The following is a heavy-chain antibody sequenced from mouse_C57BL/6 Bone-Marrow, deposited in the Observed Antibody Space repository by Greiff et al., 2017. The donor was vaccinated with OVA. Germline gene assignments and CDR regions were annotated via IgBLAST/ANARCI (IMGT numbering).Heavy chain of an antibody. CDR1: GYTFTSYT. CDR3: ARDTLFDY. J-gene: IGHJ2*01. CDR2: INPSSGYT. V-gene: IGHV1-4*01. Sequence: QVQLQQSGAELARPGASVPMSCQASGYTFTSYTMHWVKQRPGQGLEWIGYINPSSGYTKYNQKFKDKATLTADKSSSTAYMQLSSLTSEDSAVYYCARDTLFDYWGQGTTLTVSS.